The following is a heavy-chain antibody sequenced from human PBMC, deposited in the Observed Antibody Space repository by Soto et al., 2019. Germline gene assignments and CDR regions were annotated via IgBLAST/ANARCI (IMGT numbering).Heavy chain of an antibody. CDR2: ITTYSGNT. CDR3: AREDASGNDTWRTLGNWFDP. V-gene: IGHV1-18*01. CDR1: GYTFTNYP. D-gene: IGHD3-10*01. Sequence: VQLVQSGPEVKKPGASVKVSCRASGYTFTNYPISWVRQAPGQGLEWMGWITTYSGNTHYAQKVQGRIVMTTDRSTSTAYMELRSLRSDDTAVYYCAREDASGNDTWRTLGNWFDPWGQGTLVTVSS. J-gene: IGHJ5*02.